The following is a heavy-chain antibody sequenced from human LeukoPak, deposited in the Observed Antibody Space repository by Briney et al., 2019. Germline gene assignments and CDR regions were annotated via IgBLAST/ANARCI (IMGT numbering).Heavy chain of an antibody. J-gene: IGHJ6*02. CDR1: GYTFTSYG. V-gene: IGHV1-18*01. Sequence: GASVKVSCKASGYTFTSYGISWVRQAPGQGLEWMGWISAYNGNTNYAQKLQGRVTMTTDTSTSTAYMELRSLRSDDTAVYYCARGPIVVVPAATGYYYYYGMDVWGQGTTVTVSS. CDR3: ARGPIVVVPAATGYYYYYGMDV. CDR2: ISAYNGNT. D-gene: IGHD2-2*01.